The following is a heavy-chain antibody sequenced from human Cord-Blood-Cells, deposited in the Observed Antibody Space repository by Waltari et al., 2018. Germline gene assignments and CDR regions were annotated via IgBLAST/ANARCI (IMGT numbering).Heavy chain of an antibody. V-gene: IGHV3-30*18. J-gene: IGHJ4*02. CDR3: AKDDYYDSSGYFDY. Sequence: QVQLVESGGGVVQPGRSLRLSCAASGFTFSSYGMHWVRSAPGKGLEWVAVIWYDGSNKYYADSVKGRFTISRDNSKNTLYLQMNSLRAEDTAMYYCAKDDYYDSSGYFDYWGQGTLVTVSS. CDR1: GFTFSSYG. CDR2: IWYDGSNK. D-gene: IGHD3-22*01.